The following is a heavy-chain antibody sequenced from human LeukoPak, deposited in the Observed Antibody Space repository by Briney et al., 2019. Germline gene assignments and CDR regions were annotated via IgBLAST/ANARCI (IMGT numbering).Heavy chain of an antibody. D-gene: IGHD7-27*01. CDR2: ISGSGSGT. V-gene: IGHV3-23*01. CDR3: AGNWGYAFDI. CDR1: GFTFSSYA. J-gene: IGHJ3*02. Sequence: PGGSLRLSCAASGFTFSSYAMSWVRQAPGKGLEWVSAISGSGSGTYYADSVKGRFTISRDKSKNTLYLQMNSLRAEDMAVYYCAGNWGYAFDIWGQGTMVTVSS.